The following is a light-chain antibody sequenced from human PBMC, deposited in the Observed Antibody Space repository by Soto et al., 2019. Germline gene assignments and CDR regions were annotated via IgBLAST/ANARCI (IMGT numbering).Light chain of an antibody. J-gene: IGLJ1*01. CDR1: SSNIGNNY. V-gene: IGLV1-51*01. CDR3: GTWDSSLSAGV. Sequence: QSVLTQPPSVSAAPGQKVTISCSGSSSNIGNNYVSWYQQLPGTAPKLLIYDNNKRPSGIPDRFSGSKSGTSATLGITGLQTGDEADYYCGTWDSSLSAGVXGTGTTSPS. CDR2: DNN.